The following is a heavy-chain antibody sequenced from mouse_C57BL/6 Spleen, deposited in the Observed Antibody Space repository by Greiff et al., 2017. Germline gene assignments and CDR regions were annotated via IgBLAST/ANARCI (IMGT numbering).Heavy chain of an antibody. CDR1: GYTFTSYW. CDR2: IHPNSGST. CDR3: ASNYYGSSHWYVDV. D-gene: IGHD1-1*01. Sequence: VQLQQPGAELVKPGASVKLSCKASGYTFTSYWMHWVKQRPGQGLEWIGMIHPNSGSTNYNEKFKSKATLTVDKSSSTAYMQLSSLTSEDSAVYYCASNYYGSSHWYVDVWGTGTTVTVSS. V-gene: IGHV1-64*01. J-gene: IGHJ1*03.